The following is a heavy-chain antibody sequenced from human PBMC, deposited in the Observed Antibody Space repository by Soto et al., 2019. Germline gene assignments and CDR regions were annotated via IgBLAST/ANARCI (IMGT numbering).Heavy chain of an antibody. CDR2: ISYDGNYI. J-gene: IGHJ6*02. CDR3: AKGILSATIGPYAMDV. V-gene: IGHV3-30*18. CDR1: GFAFSSYA. D-gene: IGHD3-16*01. Sequence: GGSLRLSCEASGFAFSSYAMHWVRQAPGKGLEWVGVISYDGNYIYYADSVKGRFTISRDNSKNTLYVQVNSLRPEDTAVYYCAKGILSATIGPYAMDVWGQGTTVTV.